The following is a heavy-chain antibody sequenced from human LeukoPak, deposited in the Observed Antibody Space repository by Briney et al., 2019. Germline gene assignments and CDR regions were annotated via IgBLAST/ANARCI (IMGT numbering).Heavy chain of an antibody. V-gene: IGHV1-18*01. J-gene: IGHJ6*02. D-gene: IGHD2-21*02. CDR3: ARVPPYCGGDCYLVYIDYYYYGMDV. CDR1: GYTFTSYG. CDR2: ISAYNGNT. Sequence: ASVKVSCKASGYTFTSYGISWVRQAPGQGLEWMGWISAYNGNTNYAQKLQGRVTMTTDTSTSTAYMELSSLRSEDTAVYYCARVPPYCGGDCYLVYIDYYYYGMDVWGQGTTVTVSS.